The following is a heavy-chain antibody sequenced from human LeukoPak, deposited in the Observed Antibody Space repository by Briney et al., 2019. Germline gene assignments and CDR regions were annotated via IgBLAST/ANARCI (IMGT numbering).Heavy chain of an antibody. V-gene: IGHV4-4*09. CDR1: GGSVSSYY. J-gene: IGHJ3*02. CDR2: IYASGST. D-gene: IGHD5-24*01. Sequence: PSETLSLTCTVSGGSVSSYYWSWIRQPPGKGLEWVGYIYASGSTNYNPSLKSRVTLSVDTSKNQFSLRLSSVTAADTAVFYCARHRAEMATITDDAFDMWGQGTMVTVSS. CDR3: ARHRAEMATITDDAFDM.